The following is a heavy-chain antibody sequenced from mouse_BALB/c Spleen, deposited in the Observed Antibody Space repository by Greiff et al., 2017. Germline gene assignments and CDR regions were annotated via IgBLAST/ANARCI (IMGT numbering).Heavy chain of an antibody. D-gene: IGHD2-14*01. V-gene: IGHV6-6*02. J-gene: IGHJ3*01. CDR2: IRLKSNNYAT. CDR1: GFTFSNYW. Sequence: EVKLVESGGGLVQPGGSMKLSCVASGFTFSNYWMNWVRQSPEKGLEWVAEIRLKSNNYATHYAESVKGRFTISRDDSKSSVYLQMNNLRAEDTGIYYCTSSYYRYDDGAWFAYWGQGTLVTVSA. CDR3: TSSYYRYDDGAWFAY.